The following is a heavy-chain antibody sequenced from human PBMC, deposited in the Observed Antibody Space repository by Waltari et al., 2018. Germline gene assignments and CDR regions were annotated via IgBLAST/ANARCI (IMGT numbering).Heavy chain of an antibody. CDR2: INPNSGGT. V-gene: IGHV1-2*02. CDR3: ARNLAYCGGDCWNPFDI. D-gene: IGHD2-21*01. Sequence: QVQLVQSGAEVKKPGASVKVSCKASGYTFTGYYMHWVRPAPGQGLEWMGWINPNSGGTNYAQKFQGRVTMTRDTSISTAYMELSRLRSDDTAVYYCARNLAYCGGDCWNPFDIWGQGTMVTVSS. CDR1: GYTFTGYY. J-gene: IGHJ3*02.